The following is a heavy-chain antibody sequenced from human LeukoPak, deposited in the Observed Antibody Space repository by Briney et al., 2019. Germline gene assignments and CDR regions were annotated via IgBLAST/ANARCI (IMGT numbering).Heavy chain of an antibody. V-gene: IGHV3-23*01. CDR2: INGSGRST. Sequence: GGSLRLSCAASGFTFINYAMNWARQAPGKGLERVSTINGSGRSTYYADSVKGRFTISRDNSKNTLYLQMNSLRAEDTAVYYCAKGRRAPLVGTITKSWIDYWGQGTLVTVSS. J-gene: IGHJ4*02. CDR1: GFTFINYA. CDR3: AKGRRAPLVGTITKSWIDY. D-gene: IGHD1-7*01.